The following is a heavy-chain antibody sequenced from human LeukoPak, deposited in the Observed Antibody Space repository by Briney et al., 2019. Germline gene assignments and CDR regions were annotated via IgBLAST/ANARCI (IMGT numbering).Heavy chain of an antibody. J-gene: IGHJ4*02. D-gene: IGHD4-17*01. CDR3: ARARTTRGSDY. CDR2: IWYDGSNK. Sequence: PGGSLRLSCAASGFTFNSYGIHWVRQAPGKGLEWVAFIWYDGSNKYYADSVKGRFTISRDNSKNTLYLQMNSLRAEDTAVYYCARARTTRGSDYWGQGTLVTVSS. CDR1: GFTFNSYG. V-gene: IGHV3-33*01.